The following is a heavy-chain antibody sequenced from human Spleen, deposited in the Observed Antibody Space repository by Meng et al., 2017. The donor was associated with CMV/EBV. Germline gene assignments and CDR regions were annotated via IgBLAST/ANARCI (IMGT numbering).Heavy chain of an antibody. V-gene: IGHV3-53*01. D-gene: IGHD3-3*01. CDR1: GFTVSSNY. CDR3: ARERIRFLEWTSSYGMDV. Sequence: GESLKISCVASGFTVSSNYMSWVRQAPGKGLEWVSVIYGDSITYYADSVKGRFTISRDDSENTLYLQMNSLRAEDTAVYYCARERIRFLEWTSSYGMDVWGQGTTVTVSS. CDR2: IYGDSIT. J-gene: IGHJ6*02.